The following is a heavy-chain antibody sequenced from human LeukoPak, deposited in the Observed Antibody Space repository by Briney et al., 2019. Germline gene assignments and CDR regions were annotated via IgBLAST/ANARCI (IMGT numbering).Heavy chain of an antibody. CDR1: GFTFNKYA. Sequence: GGSLRLSCAASGFTFNKYAIHWVRQAPGKGLEWVGVVSYDGSNKYYADSVKGRFTISRDNSNNTLYLQMNSLRPEDTAVYYCARGVGGWFPPDDYGTDVWGQGTTVTVSS. J-gene: IGHJ6*02. D-gene: IGHD6-19*01. CDR2: VSYDGSNK. CDR3: ARGVGGWFPPDDYGTDV. V-gene: IGHV3-30-3*01.